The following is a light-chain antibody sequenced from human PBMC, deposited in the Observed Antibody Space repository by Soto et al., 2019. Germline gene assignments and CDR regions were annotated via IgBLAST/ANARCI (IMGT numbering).Light chain of an antibody. CDR3: HQYDT. CDR1: QSFSSTY. Sequence: ENVLTQSPGSLSLSPGERATLSCRASQSFSSTYLAWYQQKPGQPPRLLIYGASSRATGIPDRFSGSGSGTDLTLTISRLEPEDFAVYYCHQYDTFGGGTTVDI. CDR2: GAS. J-gene: IGKJ4*01. V-gene: IGKV3-20*01.